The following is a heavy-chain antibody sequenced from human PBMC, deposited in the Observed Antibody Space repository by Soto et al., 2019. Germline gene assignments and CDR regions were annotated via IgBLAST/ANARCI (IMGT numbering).Heavy chain of an antibody. J-gene: IGHJ3*02. Sequence: GGSLRLSCAASGFTFSSYAMHWVRQAPGKGLEWVAVISYDGSNKYYADSVKGRFTISRDNSKNTLYLQMNSLRAEDTAVYYCARDHETSTLRYFDWLSGLDAFDIWGQGTMVTVSS. D-gene: IGHD3-9*01. V-gene: IGHV3-30-3*01. CDR3: ARDHETSTLRYFDWLSGLDAFDI. CDR1: GFTFSSYA. CDR2: ISYDGSNK.